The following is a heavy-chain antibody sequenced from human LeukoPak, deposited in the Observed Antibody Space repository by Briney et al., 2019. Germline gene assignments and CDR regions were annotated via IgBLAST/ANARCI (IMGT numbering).Heavy chain of an antibody. D-gene: IGHD3-16*01. J-gene: IGHJ3*01. V-gene: IGHV4-59*12. Sequence: SETPSLTCSVSGGSISDYFWGWIRQPPGKGLEWIGHVYYLGNPTCSPSLKSRVSILVDTSKNQFSLELSSVTAADTAVYYCARRFRTGGDLHHDAYDVWGQGTVVTVSS. CDR2: VYYLGNP. CDR1: GGSISDYF. CDR3: ARRFRTGGDLHHDAYDV.